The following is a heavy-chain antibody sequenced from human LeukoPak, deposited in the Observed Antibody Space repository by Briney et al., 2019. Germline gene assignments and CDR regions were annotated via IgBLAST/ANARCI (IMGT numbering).Heavy chain of an antibody. D-gene: IGHD2-2*01. V-gene: IGHV1-69*02. CDR1: GGTFISYT. CDR2: IIPILGIA. CDR3: ATRLGYCSSTSCPRDFDY. J-gene: IGHJ4*02. Sequence: SVKVSCKASGGTFISYTISWVRQAPGQGLEWMGRIIPILGIAHYAQKFQGRVTITADTSTSTAYMEPSSLRSEDTAVYYCATRLGYCSSTSCPRDFDYWGQGTLVTVSS.